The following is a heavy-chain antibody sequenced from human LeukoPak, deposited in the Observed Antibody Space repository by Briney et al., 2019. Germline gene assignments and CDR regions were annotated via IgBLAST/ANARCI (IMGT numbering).Heavy chain of an antibody. CDR2: INTKTGNP. CDR3: AKGGWVAVAGMDC. V-gene: IGHV7-4-1*02. CDR1: GGTFSSYA. J-gene: IGHJ4*02. D-gene: IGHD6-19*01. Sequence: ASVKVSCKASGGTFSSYAISWVRQAPGQGLEWMGYINTKTGNPTYAQGFTGRFVFSLDTSVSTAYLQISSLKPEDTAVYYRAKGGWVAVAGMDCWGQGTLVTVSS.